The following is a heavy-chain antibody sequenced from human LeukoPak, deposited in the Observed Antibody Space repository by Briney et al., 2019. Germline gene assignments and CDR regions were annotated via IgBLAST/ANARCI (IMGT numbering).Heavy chain of an antibody. CDR3: AREDSSGWYRSPYFDY. D-gene: IGHD6-19*01. CDR2: IYHSGST. Sequence: NPSGTLSLTCAVSGGSISSSNWWSWVRQPPGKGLEWIGEIYHSGSTNYNPSLKSRVTISVDKSKNQFSLKLSSVTAADTAVYYCAREDSSGWYRSPYFDYWGQGTLVTVSS. CDR1: GGSISSSNW. V-gene: IGHV4-4*02. J-gene: IGHJ4*02.